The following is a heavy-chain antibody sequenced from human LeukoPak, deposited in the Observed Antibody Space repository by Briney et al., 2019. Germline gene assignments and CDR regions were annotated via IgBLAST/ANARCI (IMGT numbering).Heavy chain of an antibody. V-gene: IGHV3-23*01. CDR2: ISGSGGDT. D-gene: IGHD2-8*01. CDR3: AKDRSCTNNICHGDFDY. Sequence: PGGPLRLSCAPSGFTFSNYAMSWVRQAPGKGLEWVSGISGSGGDTYYADSVKGRFTISRDNSKNTLYLQMNSLRAEDTAVYYCAKDRSCTNNICHGDFDYWGQGTLVTVSS. J-gene: IGHJ4*02. CDR1: GFTFSNYA.